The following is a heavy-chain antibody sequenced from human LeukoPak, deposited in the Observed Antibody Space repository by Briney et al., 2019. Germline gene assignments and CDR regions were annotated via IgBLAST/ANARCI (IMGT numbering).Heavy chain of an antibody. D-gene: IGHD3-22*01. CDR1: GGSISSSSYY. CDR3: ARATRYYYDSSGYYMGDYFDY. J-gene: IGHJ4*02. Sequence: PSETLSLTCTVSGGSISSSSYYWGWIRQPPGKGLEWIGSIYYSGSTYYNPSLKSRVTISVDTSKNQFSLKLSSVTAADTAVYYCARATRYYYDSSGYYMGDYFDYWGQGTLVTVSS. CDR2: IYYSGST. V-gene: IGHV4-39*01.